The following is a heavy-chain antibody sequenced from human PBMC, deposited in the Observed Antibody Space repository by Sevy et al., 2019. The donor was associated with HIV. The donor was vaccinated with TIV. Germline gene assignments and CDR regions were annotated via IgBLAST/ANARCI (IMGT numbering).Heavy chain of an antibody. V-gene: IGHV3-74*01. Sequence: GGSLRLPCAASGFSFNSYWMHWVRQAPGKGLEWVSHISDDGISTTYADSVKGRFTISRDNTKNTLYLQMNSLRAEDTALYYCPAASQGSWGQGTLVTVSS. CDR3: PAASQGS. J-gene: IGHJ5*02. CDR2: ISDDGIST. CDR1: GFSFNSYW.